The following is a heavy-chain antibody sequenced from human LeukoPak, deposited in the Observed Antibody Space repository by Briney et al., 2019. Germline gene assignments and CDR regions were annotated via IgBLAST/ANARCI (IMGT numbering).Heavy chain of an antibody. J-gene: IGHJ5*01. Sequence: GRSLRLSCAASGFTFTNYAMHWVRQAPGKGLEWVAVISYDGSKKYFADSVKGRFIISRDNSKKTMYLQMNSLETEDTAVYYCAREPSSQNYLWFDSWGQGTLVTVSS. CDR2: ISYDGSKK. CDR1: GFTFTNYA. CDR3: AREPSSQNYLWFDS. V-gene: IGHV3-30*04. D-gene: IGHD1-7*01.